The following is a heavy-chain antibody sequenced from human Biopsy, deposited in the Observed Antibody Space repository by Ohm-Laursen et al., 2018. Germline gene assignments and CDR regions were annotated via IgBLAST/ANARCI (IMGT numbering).Heavy chain of an antibody. D-gene: IGHD3-10*01. CDR3: ARDRMVTIITLVWADTFDI. J-gene: IGHJ3*02. CDR2: VNPNSGAT. V-gene: IGHV1-2*02. CDR1: GYTFTDYS. Sequence: ASVKVSCKASGYTFTDYSLHWVRQAPGQGLEWMGWVNPNSGATNYAQKFQGRVTMTSDTSISTAYIELRRLISDDTAVYFCARDRMVTIITLVWADTFDIWGQGTLVSVSS.